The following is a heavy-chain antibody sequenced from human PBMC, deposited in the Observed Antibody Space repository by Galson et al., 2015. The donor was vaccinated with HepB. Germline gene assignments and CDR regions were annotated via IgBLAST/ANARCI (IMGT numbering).Heavy chain of an antibody. CDR1: GGTFSSYA. Sequence: SVKVSCKASGGTFSSYAISWVRQAPGQGLEWMGGIIPIFGTANYAQKFQGRVTITADKSTSTAYMELSSLRSEDTAVYYCARGIMRMVSLYYFDYWGQGTLVTVSS. CDR3: ARGIMRMVSLYYFDY. CDR2: IIPIFGTA. D-gene: IGHD2-21*01. V-gene: IGHV1-69*06. J-gene: IGHJ4*02.